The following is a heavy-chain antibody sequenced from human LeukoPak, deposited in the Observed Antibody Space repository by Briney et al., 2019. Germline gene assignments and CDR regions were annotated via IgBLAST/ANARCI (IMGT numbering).Heavy chain of an antibody. J-gene: IGHJ5*02. CDR2: IYYSGNN. D-gene: IGHD5-12*01. CDR1: GGSISSYY. Sequence: SETLSLTCTVSGGSISSYYWSWIRQPPGKGLEWIGYIYYSGNNNYNPSLKSRVTISVDTSKNQFSLKLSSVTAADTAVYYCARRGYSGNVHHNWFDPWGQGTLVTVSS. CDR3: ARRGYSGNVHHNWFDP. V-gene: IGHV4-59*08.